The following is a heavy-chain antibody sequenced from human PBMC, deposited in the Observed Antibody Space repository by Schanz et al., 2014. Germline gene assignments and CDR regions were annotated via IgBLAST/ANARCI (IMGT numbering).Heavy chain of an antibody. D-gene: IGHD3-10*01. Sequence: EVQLVESGGGLVQPGGSLRLSCAASGFTFSSHWMHWVRQDPGKGLVWVANIKQDESEKYYVDSVKGRFTISRDNAKNSLYLQMNSLRAEDTAVYHCVSSGSYSSYAFWGQGTLVTVSS. J-gene: IGHJ4*02. CDR1: GFTFSSHW. CDR3: VSSGSYSSYAF. CDR2: IKQDESEK. V-gene: IGHV3-7*01.